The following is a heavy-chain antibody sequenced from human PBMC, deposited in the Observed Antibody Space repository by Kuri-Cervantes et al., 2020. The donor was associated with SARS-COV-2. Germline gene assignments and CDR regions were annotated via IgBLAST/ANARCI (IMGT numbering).Heavy chain of an antibody. CDR2: INHIVST. V-gene: IGHV4-34*01. J-gene: IGHJ4*02. CDR3: ARGYSDFWSGYRKIYYFDY. Sequence: GSLRLSCAVYGGSFSGYYRSWIRQPPGKGLEWIGEINHIVSTKYNPALKSRVTISVDTSKNQFSLKLSSVTAADTAVYYCARGYSDFWSGYRKIYYFDYWGQGTLVTVSS. CDR1: GGSFSGYY. D-gene: IGHD3-3*01.